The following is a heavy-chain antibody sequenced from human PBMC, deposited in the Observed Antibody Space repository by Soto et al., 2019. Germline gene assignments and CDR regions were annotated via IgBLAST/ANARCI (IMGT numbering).Heavy chain of an antibody. Sequence: PGGSLRLSCAASGFTFSSYDMHWVRQATGKGLEWVSAIGTAGDTYYAGSVKGRFTISRENSKNSLYLQMNSLRAEDTAVYYCASDDVLCDGSRCYGVPLDVWGKGTTVTVSS. J-gene: IGHJ6*04. CDR1: GFTFSSYD. CDR2: IGTAGDT. V-gene: IGHV3-13*01. CDR3: ASDDVLCDGSRCYGVPLDV. D-gene: IGHD2-15*01.